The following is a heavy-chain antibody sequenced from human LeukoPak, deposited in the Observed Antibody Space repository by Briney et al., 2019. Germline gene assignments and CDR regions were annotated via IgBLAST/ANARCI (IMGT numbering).Heavy chain of an antibody. CDR2: INQDGSEK. V-gene: IGHV3-7*01. CDR3: ARGGTSGYSSTRHFWGGNYYFDY. D-gene: IGHD2-2*01. CDR1: GFTFDDYW. J-gene: IGHJ4*02. Sequence: GGSLRLSCGASGFTFDDYWMSWVRQAPGQGLEWVANINQDGSEKYHLDSAKGRFTISRDNARNSLYLQVNSLRAEDTAVYYCARGGTSGYSSTRHFWGGNYYFDYWGQGSLVTVSS.